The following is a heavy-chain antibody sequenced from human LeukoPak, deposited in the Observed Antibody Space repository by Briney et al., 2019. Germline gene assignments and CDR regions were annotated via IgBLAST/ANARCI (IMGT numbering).Heavy chain of an antibody. J-gene: IGHJ4*02. CDR1: GYTFTSYG. Sequence: GASVKVSRKASGYTFTSYGISWVRQAPGQGLEWMGWISAYNGNTNYAQKLQGRVTMTTDTSTSTAYMELRSLRSDDTAVYYCARADYYDSSGYYDYWGQGTLVTVSS. D-gene: IGHD3-22*01. CDR3: ARADYYDSSGYYDY. V-gene: IGHV1-18*01. CDR2: ISAYNGNT.